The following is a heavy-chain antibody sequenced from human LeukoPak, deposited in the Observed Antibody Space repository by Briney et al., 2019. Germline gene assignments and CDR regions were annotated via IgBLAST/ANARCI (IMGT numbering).Heavy chain of an antibody. V-gene: IGHV1-2*02. CDR2: INPNSGGT. CDR1: GYTFTGYY. CDR3: ARDPQGARYAFDI. D-gene: IGHD1-26*01. J-gene: IGHJ3*02. Sequence: ASVKVSCKASGYTFTGYYMRWVRQAPGQGLEWMGWINPNSGGTNYAQKFQGRVTMTRDTSISTAYMELSRLRSDDTAVYYCARDPQGARYAFDIWGQGTMVTVSS.